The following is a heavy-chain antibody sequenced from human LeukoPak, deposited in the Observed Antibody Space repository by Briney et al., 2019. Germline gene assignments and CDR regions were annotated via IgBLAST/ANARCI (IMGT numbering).Heavy chain of an antibody. J-gene: IGHJ4*02. CDR3: ARDTAMVFLDQTFDY. CDR1: GYTFTSYY. V-gene: IGHV1-46*01. D-gene: IGHD5-18*01. Sequence: ASVKVSCKASGYTFTSYYMHWVRQAPGQGLEWMGIINPSGGSTSYAQKFQGRVTMTRGMSTSTVYMELSSLRSEDTAVYYCARDTAMVFLDQTFDYWGQGTLVTVSS. CDR2: INPSGGST.